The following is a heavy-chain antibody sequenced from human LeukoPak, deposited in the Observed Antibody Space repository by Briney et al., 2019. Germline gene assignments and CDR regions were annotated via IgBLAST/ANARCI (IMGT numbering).Heavy chain of an antibody. CDR2: IYYSGST. CDR3: AGGVGGIYYYYYGMDV. V-gene: IGHV4-59*08. CDR1: GGSISSYY. Sequence: SETLSLTCTVSGGSISSYYWSWIRQPPGKGLEWIGYIYYSGSTNYNPSLKSRVTISVDTSKNQFSLKLSSVTAADTAVYYCAGGVGGIYYYYYGMDVWGQGTTVTVSS. D-gene: IGHD2-8*01. J-gene: IGHJ6*02.